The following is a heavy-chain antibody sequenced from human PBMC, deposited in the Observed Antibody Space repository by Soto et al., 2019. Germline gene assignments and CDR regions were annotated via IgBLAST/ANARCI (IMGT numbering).Heavy chain of an antibody. CDR3: ARDGKCSSTSCYSIYYYYYGMDV. Sequence: ASVKVSCKASGYTFTSYGISWVRQAPGQGLEWMGWISAYNGNTNYAQKLQCRVTMTTDTSTSTAYMELRSLRSDDTAVYYCARDGKCSSTSCYSIYYYYYGMDVWGQGTTVTVSS. CDR2: ISAYNGNT. CDR1: GYTFTSYG. V-gene: IGHV1-18*01. D-gene: IGHD2-2*03. J-gene: IGHJ6*02.